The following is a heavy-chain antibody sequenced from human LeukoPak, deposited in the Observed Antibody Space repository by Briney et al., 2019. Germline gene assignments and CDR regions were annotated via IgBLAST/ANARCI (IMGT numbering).Heavy chain of an antibody. Sequence: ASVKVSCKTSGYTFSNFGINWVRQAPGQGLEWMGWISGNNDNPNYGQKFQGRFTVATDSSTSTAYMELRNLTFDDTAVYYCARDGTSADDYWGQGTLVTVSS. V-gene: IGHV1-18*01. J-gene: IGHJ4*02. CDR3: ARDGTSADDY. D-gene: IGHD1-26*01. CDR2: ISGNNDNP. CDR1: GYTFSNFG.